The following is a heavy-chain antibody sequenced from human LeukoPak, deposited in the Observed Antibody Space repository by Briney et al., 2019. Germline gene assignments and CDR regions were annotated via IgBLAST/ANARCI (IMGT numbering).Heavy chain of an antibody. CDR2: ISSSGSTI. CDR1: GFTFSSYE. CDR3: ARVRSGWYDFDY. V-gene: IGHV3-48*03. Sequence: GGSLRLSCAASGFTFSSYEMNWVRQAPGKGLEWVSHISSSGSTIYYADSVKGRFTTSRDNTKNSLYLQMNSLRAEDTAVYYCARVRSGWYDFDYWGQGTLVTVSS. J-gene: IGHJ4*02. D-gene: IGHD6-19*01.